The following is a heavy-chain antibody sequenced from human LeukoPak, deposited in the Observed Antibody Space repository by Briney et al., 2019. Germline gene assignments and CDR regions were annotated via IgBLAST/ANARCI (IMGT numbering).Heavy chain of an antibody. CDR2: INHSGST. CDR3: ARRVRRITNYGGNAFQH. Sequence: PSETLSLTCAVYGGSFSGYYWSWIRQPPGKGLEWIGEINHSGSTNYNPSLKSRVTISVDTSKNQFSLKLSSVTAADTAVYYCARRVRRITNYGGNAFQHWGQGTLVTVSS. V-gene: IGHV4-34*01. CDR1: GGSFSGYY. D-gene: IGHD4-23*01. J-gene: IGHJ1*01.